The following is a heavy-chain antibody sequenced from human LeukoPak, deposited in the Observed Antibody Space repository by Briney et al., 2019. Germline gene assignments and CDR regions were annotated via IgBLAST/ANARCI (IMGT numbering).Heavy chain of an antibody. V-gene: IGHV3-23*01. CDR3: AKVGIVVGGDYYDY. CDR2: ISIGGDTT. Sequence: PGGSLRLSCAASGFTFSSHGMCWVRQAPGRGLEWVSSISIGGDTTYSDSVKGRFTISRDNSKNTLYLQLDSLRAEDTAVYYCAKVGIVVGGDYYDYWGQGTLVTVSS. J-gene: IGHJ4*02. D-gene: IGHD3-22*01. CDR1: GFTFSSHG.